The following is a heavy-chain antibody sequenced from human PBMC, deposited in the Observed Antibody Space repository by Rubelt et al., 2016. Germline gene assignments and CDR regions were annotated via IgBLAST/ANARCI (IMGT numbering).Heavy chain of an antibody. CDR2: IYYSGST. V-gene: IGHV4-59*12. CDR3: ARDRHSYDF. D-gene: IGHD3/OR15-3a*01. CDR1: GGSISSYY. Sequence: QVQLQESGPGLVKPSETLSLTCTVSGGSISSYYWSWIRQPPGTGLEWIGYIYYSGSTNYNPSLKSRVTISVDTSKNQFSLKLSSVTAADTAMYYCARDRHSYDFWGQGTLVTVSS. J-gene: IGHJ4*02.